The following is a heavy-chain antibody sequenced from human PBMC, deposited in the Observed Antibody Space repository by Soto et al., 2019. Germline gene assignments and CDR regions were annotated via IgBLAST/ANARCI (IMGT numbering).Heavy chain of an antibody. J-gene: IGHJ4*02. D-gene: IGHD3-9*01. CDR3: ARLDDFDWLAAFDY. V-gene: IGHV1-18*01. CDR2: ISAYNGNT. Sequence: QVQLVQSGAEVKKPGASVKVSCKASGYTFATYGISWVRQAPGEGLEWMGWISAYNGNTNYAQKVQGRVTLTTDTSTRTAYMELTSLRSDDTAVYYCARLDDFDWLAAFDYWGQGTLVTVSS. CDR1: GYTFATYG.